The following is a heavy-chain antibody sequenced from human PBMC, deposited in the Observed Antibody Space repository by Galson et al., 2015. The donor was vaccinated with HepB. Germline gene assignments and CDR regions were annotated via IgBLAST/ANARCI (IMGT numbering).Heavy chain of an antibody. CDR1: GYTFTRFD. CDR3: ARGRSSGWSFDY. CDR2: ISGYSGYT. Sequence: SVKVSCKASGYTFTRFDIIWVRQAPGQGLEWMGWISGYSGYTNYAQKFQGRVTLTTDTSTTTAYMDLRSLRSDDTAVYYCARGRSSGWSFDYWGQGTLFTVSS. J-gene: IGHJ4*02. V-gene: IGHV1-18*01. D-gene: IGHD6-19*01.